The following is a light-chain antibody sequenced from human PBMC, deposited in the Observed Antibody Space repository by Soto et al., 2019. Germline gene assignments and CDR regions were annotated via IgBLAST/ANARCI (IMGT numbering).Light chain of an antibody. CDR2: AAS. Sequence: DIQLNQFPAFLSASVGDRVTITCCTSQVIDLYLAWYQQKPGKSPKLLIYAASTLQSGVTSRFSGSGSGKDFTLTICSLQPEDFATYYCQQHNSYPLTVAQGTRLDIK. V-gene: IGKV1-9*01. CDR3: QQHNSYPLT. J-gene: IGKJ5*01. CDR1: QVIDLY.